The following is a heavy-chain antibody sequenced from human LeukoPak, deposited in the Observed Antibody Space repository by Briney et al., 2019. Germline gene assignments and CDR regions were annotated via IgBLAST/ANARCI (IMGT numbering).Heavy chain of an antibody. CDR1: GFTFSSYG. D-gene: IGHD3-10*01. Sequence: PGGTLRLSCAASGFTFSSYGMSWVRQAPGKGLEWVAVISYDGSNKYYADSVKGRFTISRDNSKNTLYLQMNSLRAEDTAVYYCAKSGAFDIWGQGTMVTVSS. CDR2: ISYDGSNK. CDR3: AKSGAFDI. V-gene: IGHV3-30*18. J-gene: IGHJ3*02.